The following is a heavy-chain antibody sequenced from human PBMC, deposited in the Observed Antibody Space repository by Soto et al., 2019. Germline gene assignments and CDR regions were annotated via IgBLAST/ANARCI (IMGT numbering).Heavy chain of an antibody. CDR3: VRAGTGFQLDY. J-gene: IGHJ4*02. CDR2: IRNKANSYTA. CDR1: GFTFSDHY. Sequence: EVQLVESGGGLVQPGGSLRLSCAASGFTFSDHYMDWVRQASGQGLEWVGRIRNKANSYTAEYAASVKGRFTVSRDDSRNSLYLEMNSLKIEDTAVYYCVRAGTGFQLDYWGQGTLVTVSS. V-gene: IGHV3-72*01. D-gene: IGHD3-9*01.